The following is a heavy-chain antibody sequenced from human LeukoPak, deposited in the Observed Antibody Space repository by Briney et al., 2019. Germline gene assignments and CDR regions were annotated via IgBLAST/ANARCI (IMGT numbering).Heavy chain of an antibody. V-gene: IGHV3-23*01. D-gene: IGHD4-23*01. J-gene: IGHJ4*02. CDR1: GFTFSSYA. CDR3: AKDPTVVTQFDY. CDR2: ISGSGGST. Sequence: GGSLRLSCAAAGFTFSSYAMSWVRQAPGKGLEWVSAISGSGGSTYYADSVKGRFTISRDNSKNTLYLQMNSLRAEDTAVYYCAKDPTVVTQFDYWGQGTLVTVSS.